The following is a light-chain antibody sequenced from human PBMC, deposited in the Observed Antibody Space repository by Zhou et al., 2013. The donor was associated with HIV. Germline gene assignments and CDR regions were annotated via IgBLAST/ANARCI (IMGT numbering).Light chain of an antibody. V-gene: IGKV3-20*01. CDR1: HTVTSNY. J-gene: IGKJ1*01. Sequence: EIVLTQSPGTLSLSPGERATLSCRASHTVTSNYLAWYQHKPGQGPKVLIFGASTRATGISVRFSGSGSGTEFTLTISSLQSEDFGVYYCQQYYRYSTFGQGTRVEIK. CDR3: QQYYRYST. CDR2: GAS.